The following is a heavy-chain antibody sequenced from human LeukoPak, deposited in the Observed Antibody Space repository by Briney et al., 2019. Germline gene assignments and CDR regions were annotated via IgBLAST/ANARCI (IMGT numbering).Heavy chain of an antibody. CDR3: MRHFGVVTGGFDY. V-gene: IGHV4-38-2*01. Sequence: PSETLSLTCAVSGYSISSGYYWGWIRQPPGKGLEWIGSISHSGSTFYNPSLKSRVTISVDTSKNQFSLKLSSVTAADTAVYYCMRHFGVVTGGFDYWGQGTLVTVSS. CDR1: GYSISSGYY. D-gene: IGHD3-3*01. CDR2: ISHSGST. J-gene: IGHJ4*02.